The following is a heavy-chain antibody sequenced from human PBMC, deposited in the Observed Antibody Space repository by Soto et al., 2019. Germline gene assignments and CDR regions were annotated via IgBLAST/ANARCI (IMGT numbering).Heavy chain of an antibody. CDR3: AKTTQLRYFDWSFDY. CDR2: ISYDGSNK. J-gene: IGHJ4*02. V-gene: IGHV3-30*18. Sequence: GGSLRLSCAASGFTFSSYGMHWVRQAPGKGLEWVAVISYDGSNKYYADSVKGRFTISRDNSKNTLYLQMNSLRAEDTAVYYCAKTTQLRYFDWSFDYWGQGTLVTVSS. D-gene: IGHD3-9*01. CDR1: GFTFSSYG.